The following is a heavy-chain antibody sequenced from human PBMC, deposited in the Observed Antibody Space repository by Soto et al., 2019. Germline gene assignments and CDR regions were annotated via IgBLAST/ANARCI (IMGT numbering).Heavy chain of an antibody. Sequence: QVQLQQWGAGLLKPSETLSLTCAVYGGSFSGYYWSWIRQPPGKGLEWIGEINHSGSTNYNPSLKXXXPISVDTSKNXXSXKXXAVNAADTAVYYCARAPLYYYGSGSPRYYYYGMDVWGQGTTVTVSS. J-gene: IGHJ6*02. CDR2: INHSGST. CDR1: GGSFSGYY. CDR3: ARAPLYYYGSGSPRYYYYGMDV. V-gene: IGHV4-34*01. D-gene: IGHD3-10*01.